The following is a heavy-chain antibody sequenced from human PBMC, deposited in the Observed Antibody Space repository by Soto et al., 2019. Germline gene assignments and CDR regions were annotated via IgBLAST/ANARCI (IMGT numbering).Heavy chain of an antibody. Sequence: QVRLVESGGGVVQPGRSLRLSCAASGFTFGGYGMHWVRQPAGKGLEWVAVTRHDGSEIYYEDSVRGRFTISRDNSKNTLYLQMNSLRAEDTAVYYCARDGVGATTYFGYFDYWGQEALITVYS. CDR1: GFTFGGYG. CDR2: TRHDGSEI. V-gene: IGHV3-33*01. J-gene: IGHJ4*02. D-gene: IGHD1-26*01. CDR3: ARDGVGATTYFGYFDY.